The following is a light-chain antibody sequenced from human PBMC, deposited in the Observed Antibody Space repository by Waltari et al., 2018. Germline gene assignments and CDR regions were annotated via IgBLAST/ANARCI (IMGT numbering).Light chain of an antibody. Sequence: QSALTQPASVSGSPGQSLTISCTGTSRDVGGYNYVSWYQQHPGKAPKLMIYDGSKRPSGVSNRFSGSKSGNTASLTISGLQAEDEADYYCSSYTSSLYVFGTGTKVTVL. CDR3: SSYTSSLYV. CDR1: SRDVGGYNY. J-gene: IGLJ1*01. CDR2: DGS. V-gene: IGLV2-14*01.